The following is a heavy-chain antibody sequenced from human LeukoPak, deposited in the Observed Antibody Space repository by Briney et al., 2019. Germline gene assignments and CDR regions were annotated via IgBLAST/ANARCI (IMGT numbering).Heavy chain of an antibody. D-gene: IGHD6-13*01. V-gene: IGHV3-64*01. CDR3: ATSIAAAGTFY. Sequence: GGSLRLSCAASGFTFSSYAMHWVHQAPGKGLEYVSAISSNGGSTYYANSVKGRFTISRDNSKNTLYLQMGSLRAEDMAVYYCATSIAAAGTFYWGQGTLVTVSS. J-gene: IGHJ4*02. CDR1: GFTFSSYA. CDR2: ISSNGGST.